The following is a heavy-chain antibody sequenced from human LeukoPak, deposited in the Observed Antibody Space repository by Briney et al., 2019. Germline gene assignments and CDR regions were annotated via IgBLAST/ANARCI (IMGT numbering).Heavy chain of an antibody. V-gene: IGHV3-33*08. J-gene: IGHJ6*02. D-gene: IGHD3-3*01. CDR3: ARDGPTFGVVTYYYYGMDV. CDR2: IWYDGSNK. CDR1: GFTFSSYA. Sequence: GGSLRLSCAASGFTFSSYAMHWVRQAPGKGLEWVAVIWYDGSNKYYADSVKGRFTISRDNSKNTLYLQMNSLRAEDTAVYYCARDGPTFGVVTYYYYGMDVWGQGTTVTVSS.